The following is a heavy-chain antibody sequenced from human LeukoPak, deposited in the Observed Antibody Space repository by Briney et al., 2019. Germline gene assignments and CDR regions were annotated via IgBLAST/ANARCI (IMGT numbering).Heavy chain of an antibody. Sequence: SETLPLTCTVSGGSVSSGSYYWSWIRQPPGKGLEWIGYIYYSGSTNYNPSLKSRVTISVDTSKSQFSLKLSSVTAADTAVYYCARSGSRVLPAAIWGQGTLVTVSS. CDR3: ARSGSRVLPAAI. CDR2: IYYSGST. J-gene: IGHJ4*02. D-gene: IGHD2-2*01. CDR1: GGSVSSGSYY. V-gene: IGHV4-61*01.